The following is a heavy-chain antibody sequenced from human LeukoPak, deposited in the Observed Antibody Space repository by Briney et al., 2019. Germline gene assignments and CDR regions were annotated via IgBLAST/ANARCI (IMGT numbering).Heavy chain of an antibody. D-gene: IGHD2-2*01. CDR1: GFTFDDYA. J-gene: IGHJ4*02. Sequence: PGGSLRLSCAASGFTFDDYAMHWVRQAPGKGLEWVSGISWNSGSIGYADSVKGRFTISRDNAKSSLYLQMNSLRAEDTALYYCAKDIWAGDCSSTSCSSVFDYWGQGTLVTVSS. CDR2: ISWNSGSI. V-gene: IGHV3-9*01. CDR3: AKDIWAGDCSSTSCSSVFDY.